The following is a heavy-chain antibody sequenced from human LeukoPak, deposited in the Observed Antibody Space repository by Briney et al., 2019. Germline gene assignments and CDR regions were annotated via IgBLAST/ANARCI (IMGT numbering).Heavy chain of an antibody. Sequence: ASVKVSCKASGYTFTSYAMRWVRQAPGQRLEWMGWINAGNGNTKYSQKFQGRVTITRDTSASTAYMELSSLRSEDTAVYYCARAVAVAGTAKFDPWGQGTLVTVSS. J-gene: IGHJ5*02. CDR3: ARAVAVAGTAKFDP. V-gene: IGHV1-3*01. D-gene: IGHD6-19*01. CDR1: GYTFTSYA. CDR2: INAGNGNT.